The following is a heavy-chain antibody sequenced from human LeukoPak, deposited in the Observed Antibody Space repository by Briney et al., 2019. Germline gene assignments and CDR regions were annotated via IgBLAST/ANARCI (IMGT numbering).Heavy chain of an antibody. CDR1: GGSISSYY. CDR2: IYTSGST. CDR3: AREVPYYDILTDQGWYFDL. J-gene: IGHJ2*01. Sequence: SETLSLTCTVSGGSISSYYWSWIRQPAGKGLEWIGRIYTSGSTNYNPSLKSRVTMSVDTSKNQFSLKLSSVTAADTAMYYCAREVPYYDILTDQGWYFDLWGRGTLVTVSS. D-gene: IGHD3-9*01. V-gene: IGHV4-4*07.